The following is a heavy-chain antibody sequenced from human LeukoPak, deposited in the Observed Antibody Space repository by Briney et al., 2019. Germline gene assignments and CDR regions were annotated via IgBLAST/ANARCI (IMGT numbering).Heavy chain of an antibody. CDR1: GYTFTIYG. CDR2: ISACNGNT. CDR3: ARTSSTWYGGVGDY. Sequence: GASVKVSCKASGYTFTIYGISWVRQAPGQGLEYMGWISACNGNTKNAQNLQGRVTMTTDTSTSTAYMELRSLRSDDTAVYYCARTSSTWYGGVGDYWGQGTLVTVSS. D-gene: IGHD6-13*01. J-gene: IGHJ4*02. V-gene: IGHV1-18*01.